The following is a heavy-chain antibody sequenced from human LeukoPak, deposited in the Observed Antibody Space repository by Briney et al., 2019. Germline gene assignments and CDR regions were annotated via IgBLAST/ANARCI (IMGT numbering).Heavy chain of an antibody. CDR3: ARDHVVVAAYFDY. J-gene: IGHJ4*02. CDR1: GFTFSSYS. Sequence: QTGGSLRLSCAASGFTFSSYSMNWVRQAPGKGLEWVSYISSSSSTIYYADSVKGRFTISRDNAKNSLYLQMNSLRAEDTAVYYCARDHVVVAAYFDYWGQGTLVTVSS. D-gene: IGHD2-15*01. CDR2: ISSSSSTI. V-gene: IGHV3-48*01.